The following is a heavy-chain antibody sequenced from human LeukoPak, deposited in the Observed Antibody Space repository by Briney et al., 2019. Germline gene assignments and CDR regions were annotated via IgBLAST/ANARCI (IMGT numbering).Heavy chain of an antibody. D-gene: IGHD3-10*01. Sequence: QVQLQESGPGLVKPSQTLSLTCTVSGGSISSGGYYWSWIRQHPGKGLDWVGYIYYSGSTYYNPSLKSRVTISVDTSKNQFSLKLSSVTAADTAVYYCARGGGSGSYYNFDYWGQGTLVTVSS. J-gene: IGHJ4*02. CDR3: ARGGGSGSYYNFDY. V-gene: IGHV4-31*03. CDR1: GGSISSGGYY. CDR2: IYYSGST.